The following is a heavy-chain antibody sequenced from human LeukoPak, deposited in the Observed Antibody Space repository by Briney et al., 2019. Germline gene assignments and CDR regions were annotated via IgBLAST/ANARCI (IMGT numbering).Heavy chain of an antibody. D-gene: IGHD3-22*01. V-gene: IGHV1-24*01. J-gene: IGHJ6*02. Sequence: ASVKVSCKVSGYTLTELSMHWVRQAPGKGLEWMGGFDPEDGETIYAQKFQGRVTMTEDTSTDTAYMELSSLRSEDTAVYYCARGSSGYYDYYYYGMDVWGQGTTVTVSS. CDR1: GYTLTELS. CDR2: FDPEDGET. CDR3: ARGSSGYYDYYYYGMDV.